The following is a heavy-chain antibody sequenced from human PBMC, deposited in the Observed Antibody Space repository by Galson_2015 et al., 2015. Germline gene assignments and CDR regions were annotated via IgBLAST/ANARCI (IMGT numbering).Heavy chain of an antibody. V-gene: IGHV3-23*01. CDR2: ISATGGST. D-gene: IGHD4-17*01. Sequence: SLRLSCAASGFSFSNYAMTWVRQAPGGGLEWVSGISATGGSTNYADSVKGQFTISRDNSKNTLYLQMNSLRAEDTAVYYCARDRLTVAKWYFDLWGRGALVTVSS. CDR1: GFSFSNYA. CDR3: ARDRLTVAKWYFDL. J-gene: IGHJ2*01.